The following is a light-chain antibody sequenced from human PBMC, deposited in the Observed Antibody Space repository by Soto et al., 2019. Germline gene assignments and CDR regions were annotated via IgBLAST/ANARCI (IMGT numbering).Light chain of an antibody. Sequence: DIQMTQSPSALSASVGDRVTITCRASQDISNSLNWYQQKPGKAPKLLIFDASSVETGVPSRFSGSGSGTDFTFTITSLQPEDIATYHCQQYDDLPLTLGGGTKVEIK. V-gene: IGKV1-33*01. J-gene: IGKJ4*01. CDR1: QDISNS. CDR3: QQYDDLPLT. CDR2: DAS.